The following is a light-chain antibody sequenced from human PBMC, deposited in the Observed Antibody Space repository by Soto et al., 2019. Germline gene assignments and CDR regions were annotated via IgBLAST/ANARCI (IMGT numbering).Light chain of an antibody. Sequence: EIVLTQSPGTLSLSPGDRATLSCRASQSVRSNYLAWYQQKPGQAPRLLLYGASSRATGIPDRFSGSGSGTDFTLTISRLEPEDFSLYYCQQYCTSPPLTFGGGTKVEIK. CDR3: QQYCTSPPLT. V-gene: IGKV3-20*01. CDR1: QSVRSNY. J-gene: IGKJ4*01. CDR2: GAS.